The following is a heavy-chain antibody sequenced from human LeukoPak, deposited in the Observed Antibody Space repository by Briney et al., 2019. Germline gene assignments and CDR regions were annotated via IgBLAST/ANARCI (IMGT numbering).Heavy chain of an antibody. D-gene: IGHD3-10*01. CDR3: ATTSYYYGSGSYYLGYYYYYMDV. CDR1: GGTFSSYA. V-gene: IGHV1-69*05. J-gene: IGHJ6*03. CDR2: IIPIFGTA. Sequence: SVKVSCKASGGTFSSYAISWVRQAPGQGLEWMGGIIPIFGTANYAQKFQGRVTMTRDTSISTAYMELSRLRSDDTAVYYCATTSYYYGSGSYYLGYYYYYMDVWGKGTTVTVSS.